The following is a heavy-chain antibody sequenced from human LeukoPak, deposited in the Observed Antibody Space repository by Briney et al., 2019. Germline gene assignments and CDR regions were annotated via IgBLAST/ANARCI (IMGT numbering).Heavy chain of an antibody. J-gene: IGHJ3*02. D-gene: IGHD3-10*01. CDR1: GGSISSYY. V-gene: IGHV4-4*07. CDR3: ARGYYGSGSLDDAFDI. Sequence: PSETLSLTCTVSGGSISSYYWSWIRQPAGKGLEWIGGIYTSGSTNYNPSLKSRVTMSVDTSKNQFSLKLSSVTAADTAVYYCARGYYGSGSLDDAFDIWGQGTMVTVSS. CDR2: IYTSGST.